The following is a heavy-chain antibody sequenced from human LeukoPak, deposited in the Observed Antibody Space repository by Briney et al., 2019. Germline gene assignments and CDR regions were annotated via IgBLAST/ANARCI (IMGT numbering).Heavy chain of an antibody. CDR2: IYPDDSDT. CDR3: AIFKHHLRPDY. V-gene: IGHV5-51*01. CDR1: GYSFTSYR. Sequence: GESLQISCQGSGYSFTSYRIGWVRQMPGKGLEWMGIIYPDDSDTRYSPSFQGQVTISADKSISTAYLQWSSLKASDTAMYYCAIFKHHLRPDYWGQGTLVTVSS. D-gene: IGHD3-3*01. J-gene: IGHJ4*02.